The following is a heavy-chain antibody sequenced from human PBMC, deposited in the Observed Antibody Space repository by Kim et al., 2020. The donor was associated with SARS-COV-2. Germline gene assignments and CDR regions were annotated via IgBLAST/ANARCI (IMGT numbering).Heavy chain of an antibody. J-gene: IGHJ4*02. D-gene: IGHD1-26*01. V-gene: IGHV4-34*01. CDR2: INHSGST. CDR1: GGSFSGYY. Sequence: SETLSLTCAVYGGSFSGYYWSWIRQPPGKGLEWIGEINHSGSTNYNPSLKSRVTISVDTSKNQFSLKLSSVTAADTAVYYCARRKLVEMVDYWGQGTLVTVSS. CDR3: ARRKLVEMVDY.